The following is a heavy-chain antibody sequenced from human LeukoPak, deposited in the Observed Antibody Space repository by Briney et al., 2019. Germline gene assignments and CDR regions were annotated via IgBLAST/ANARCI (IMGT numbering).Heavy chain of an antibody. J-gene: IGHJ4*02. CDR2: ISSSGSII. CDR3: ARGDYVWGSYRYITGTFDY. CDR1: GFTFSSYE. V-gene: IGHV3-48*03. Sequence: GGSLRLSCAASGFTFSSYEMNWVRQAPGKGLEWVSCISSSGSIIYYADSVKGRFTISRDNAKNSLYLQMNSLRAEDTAVYYCARGDYVWGSYRYITGTFDYWGQGTLVTVSS. D-gene: IGHD3-16*02.